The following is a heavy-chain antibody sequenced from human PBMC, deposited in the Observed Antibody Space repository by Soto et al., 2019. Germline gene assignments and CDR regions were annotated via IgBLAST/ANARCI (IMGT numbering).Heavy chain of an antibody. CDR2: IGGSGVDT. D-gene: IGHD1-1*01. V-gene: IGHV3-23*01. J-gene: IGHJ5*01. CDR1: GFPFNTYA. Sequence: EVQLLESGGGLVQPGGSLRLSCAASGFPFNTYAMNWVRQAPGKGLEWVSAIGGSGVDTYYAYSVIGRFTVSRDNSKNTLFLQMNSVRAEDTAVYFCAKGGRNAYNCDSWGQGTQVTVSS. CDR3: AKGGRNAYNCDS.